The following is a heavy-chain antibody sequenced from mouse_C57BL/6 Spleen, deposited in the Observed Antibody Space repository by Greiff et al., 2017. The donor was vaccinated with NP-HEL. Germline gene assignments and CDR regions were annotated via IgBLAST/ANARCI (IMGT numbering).Heavy chain of an antibody. V-gene: IGHV7-3*01. J-gene: IGHJ1*03. D-gene: IGHD2-4*01. Sequence: DVMLVESGGGLVQPGGSLSLSCAASGFTFTDYYMSWVRQPPGKALEWLGFIRNKANGYTTEYSASVKGRFTISRDNSQSILYLQMNALRAEDGATCYCARYYDYDGDIDVWGKGTSVTVSS. CDR1: GFTFTDYY. CDR2: IRNKANGYTT. CDR3: ARYYDYDGDIDV.